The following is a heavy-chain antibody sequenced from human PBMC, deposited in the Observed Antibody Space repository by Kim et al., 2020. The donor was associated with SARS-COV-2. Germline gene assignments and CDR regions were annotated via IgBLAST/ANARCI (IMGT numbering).Heavy chain of an antibody. CDR1: GGTFSSYA. Sequence: SVKVSCKASGGTFSSYAISWVRQAPGQGLEWMGGIIPIFGTANYAQKFQGRVTITADESTSTAYMELSSLRSEDTAVYYCARMVDGCSGGSCQMIYYYYGMDVWGQGTTVTVSS. D-gene: IGHD2-15*01. CDR3: ARMVDGCSGGSCQMIYYYYGMDV. J-gene: IGHJ6*02. CDR2: IIPIFGTA. V-gene: IGHV1-69*13.